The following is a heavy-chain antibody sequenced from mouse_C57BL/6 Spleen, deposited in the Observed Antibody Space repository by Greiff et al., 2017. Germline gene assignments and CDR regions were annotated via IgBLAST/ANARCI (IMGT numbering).Heavy chain of an antibody. CDR3: ARRITTVIRSFSNYAMDY. V-gene: IGHV5-17*01. CDR1: GFTFSDYG. CDR2: ISSGSSTI. Sequence: EVKLMESGGGLVKPGGSLKFSCAASGFTFSDYGMHWVRQAPEKGLEWVAYISSGSSTIYYADTVKGRFTISRDKSKNTLFLQMTSLRSEDTAMYYCARRITTVIRSFSNYAMDYWGQGTSVTVAS. D-gene: IGHD1-1*01. J-gene: IGHJ4*01.